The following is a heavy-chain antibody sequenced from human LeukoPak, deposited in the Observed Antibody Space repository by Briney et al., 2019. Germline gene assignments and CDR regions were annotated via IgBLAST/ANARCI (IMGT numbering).Heavy chain of an antibody. V-gene: IGHV3-7*01. D-gene: IGHD3-16*01. CDR3: TRRLDD. J-gene: IGHJ4*02. CDR2: IKHDESEK. Sequence: GFLRLSCAASGFSFNSDWMDWVRQAPGKGLEWVANIKHDESEKNYLDSVKGRFTISRDNAQNSLYLQMNGLRVEDTAVYYCTRRLDDWGQGTLVTVSS. CDR1: GFSFNSDW.